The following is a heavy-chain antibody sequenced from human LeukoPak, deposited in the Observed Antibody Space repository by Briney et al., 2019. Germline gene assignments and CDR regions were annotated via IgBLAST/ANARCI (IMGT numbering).Heavy chain of an antibody. V-gene: IGHV4-59*01. J-gene: IGHJ4*02. CDR3: ARAGFGELFNDY. D-gene: IGHD3-10*01. CDR1: GGSISSYY. CDR2: MYYSGST. Sequence: SETLSLTCTVSGGSISSYYWSWIRQSPEKGLEWIGYMYYSGSTNYNPSLKSRVTISVDTSKNQFSLKLSSVTAADTAVYYCARAGFGELFNDYWGQGTLVTVSS.